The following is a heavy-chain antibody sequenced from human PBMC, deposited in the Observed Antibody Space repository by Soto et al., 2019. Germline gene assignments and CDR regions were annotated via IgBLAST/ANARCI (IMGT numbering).Heavy chain of an antibody. Sequence: QVVESGGGLVQPGGSLRLACVCSGFSVTSDYMTWIRQAPGKGLDWVSVIYTRGNTYHADSVRCRFTLSRDTSTNTLYLQMNSLTIDDTAVYYCARGPAGLDDAFDVWGPGTMVTVSS. J-gene: IGHJ3*01. V-gene: IGHV3-53*04. CDR1: GFSVTSDY. CDR3: ARGPAGLDDAFDV. CDR2: IYTRGNT.